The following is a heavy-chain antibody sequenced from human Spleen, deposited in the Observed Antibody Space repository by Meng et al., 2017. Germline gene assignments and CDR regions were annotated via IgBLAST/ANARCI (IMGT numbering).Heavy chain of an antibody. CDR1: GFAFVSYA. CDR3: AKVLCSGGSCYHYYYNGMDV. J-gene: IGHJ6*02. CDR2: ISGSGGST. V-gene: IGHV3-23*01. Sequence: GGSLRLSCAASGFAFVSYAMNWVRQAPGKGLEWFSGISGSGGSTFYADSVKGRFTISRDNSKNTLYLQMNSLRAEDTAVYYCAKVLCSGGSCYHYYYNGMDVWGQGTTVTVSS. D-gene: IGHD2-15*01.